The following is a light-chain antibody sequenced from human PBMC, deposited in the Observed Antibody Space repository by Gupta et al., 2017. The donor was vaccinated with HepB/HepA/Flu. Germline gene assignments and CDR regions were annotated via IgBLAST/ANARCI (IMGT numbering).Light chain of an antibody. V-gene: IGLV1-51*02. CDR2: ENN. CDR3: ETWDSSLSAGV. CDR1: SSNIGNNY. J-gene: IGLJ2*01. Sequence: QSVLTQPPSVSAAPGQKVTISCSGSSSNIGNNYVSWYQHLPGTAPKLLIYENNKRPSGIPDRFSASKSGTSATLGITGLQTGDEADYYCETWDSSLSAGVFGGGTKLTVL.